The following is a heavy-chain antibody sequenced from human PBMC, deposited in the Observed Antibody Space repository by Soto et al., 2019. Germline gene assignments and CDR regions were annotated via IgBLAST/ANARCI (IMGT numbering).Heavy chain of an antibody. CDR1: GGTFSSYA. D-gene: IGHD3-3*01. CDR3: ARAREGFLEWLSYYYYYGMDV. V-gene: IGHV1-69*13. J-gene: IGHJ6*02. CDR2: IIPIFGTA. Sequence: GAPVKVSCKASGGTFSSYAISWVRQAPGQGLEWMGGIIPIFGTANYAQKFQGRVTITADESTSTAYMELSSLRSEDTAVYYCARAREGFLEWLSYYYYYGMDVWGQGTTVTVSS.